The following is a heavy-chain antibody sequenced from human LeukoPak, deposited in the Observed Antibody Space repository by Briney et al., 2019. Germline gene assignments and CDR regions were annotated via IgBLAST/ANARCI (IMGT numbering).Heavy chain of an antibody. CDR1: GGSFSGYY. Sequence: PSETLSLTCAVYGGSFSGYYWSWIRRPPGKGLEWIGEINHSGSTNYNPSLKSRVTISVDTSKNQFSLKLSSVTAADTAVYYCVVYSSSWRGFDYWGQGTLVTVSS. CDR2: INHSGST. J-gene: IGHJ4*02. D-gene: IGHD6-13*01. V-gene: IGHV4-34*01. CDR3: VVYSSSWRGFDY.